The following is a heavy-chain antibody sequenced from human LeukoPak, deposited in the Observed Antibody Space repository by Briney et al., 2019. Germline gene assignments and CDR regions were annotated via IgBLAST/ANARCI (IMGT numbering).Heavy chain of an antibody. CDR3: AREIDGTAAAFYDYYMDV. CDR1: GFTFTMFG. V-gene: IGHV3-48*01. Sequence: QPGGSLRLSCAASGFTFTMFGMNWVRQAPGKGLEWLSYISSSSVIIHYADSVKGRLTISRDNAMNSLFLQMNSLRAEDTAVYYCAREIDGTAAAFYDYYMDVWGKGTAVTVSS. D-gene: IGHD6-13*01. CDR2: ISSSSVII. J-gene: IGHJ6*03.